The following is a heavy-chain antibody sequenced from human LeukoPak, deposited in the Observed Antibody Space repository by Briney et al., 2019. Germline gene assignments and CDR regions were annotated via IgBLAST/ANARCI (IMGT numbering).Heavy chain of an antibody. CDR1: GYTFTGYY. CDR2: INPNSGGT. D-gene: IGHD2-8*01. CDR3: SRGLINGHDFDY. J-gene: IGHJ4*02. V-gene: IGHV1-2*04. Sequence: ASVKVSCKASGYTFTGYYMHWVRQAPGQGLEWMGWINPNSGGTIYAQKFQGWVTMTRDTSTSTAYLDLNRLTSDDTAIYYCSRGLINGHDFDYWGQGTVVTVSS.